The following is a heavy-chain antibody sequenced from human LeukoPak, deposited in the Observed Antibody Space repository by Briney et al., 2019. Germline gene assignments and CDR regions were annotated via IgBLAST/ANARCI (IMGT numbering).Heavy chain of an antibody. V-gene: IGHV3-23*01. J-gene: IGHJ4*02. CDR3: ATKGYCSSTSCYGTRHFDS. Sequence: GGSLRLSCAASGFTFSSYAMSWVRQAPGKGLEWVSAISGSGGSTYYADSVKGRFTISRDNSKNTLYLQMNSLRAEDTAVYYCATKGYCSSTSCYGTRHFDSWGQGTLVTVSS. D-gene: IGHD2-2*01. CDR1: GFTFSSYA. CDR2: ISGSGGST.